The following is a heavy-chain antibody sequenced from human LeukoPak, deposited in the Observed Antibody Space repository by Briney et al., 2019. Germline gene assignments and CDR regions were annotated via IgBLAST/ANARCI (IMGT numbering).Heavy chain of an antibody. J-gene: IGHJ3*02. CDR1: GFTFSDYY. CDR2: ISRSGSTI. V-gene: IGHV3-11*01. Sequence: GESLRLSCAASGFTFSDYYMSWIRQAPGKGPEWVSYISRSGSTIYYADSVKGRFTISRDNAKNSLYLQMNSLRAEDTAVYYCARDYSGGYYDSSGYYLPDAFDIWGQGTMVTVSS. D-gene: IGHD3-22*01. CDR3: ARDYSGGYYDSSGYYLPDAFDI.